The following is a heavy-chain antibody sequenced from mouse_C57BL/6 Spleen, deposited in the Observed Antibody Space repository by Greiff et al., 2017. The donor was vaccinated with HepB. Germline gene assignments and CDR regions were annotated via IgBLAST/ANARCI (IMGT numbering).Heavy chain of an antibody. D-gene: IGHD2-12*01. CDR2: IYPGSGNT. Sequence: QVQLQQSGAELVRPGASVKLSCKASGYTFTDYYINWVKQRPGQGLEWIARIYPGSGNTYYNEKFKGKATLTAEKSSSTAYMQLSSLTSEDSAVYFCARGSYSHYYAMDYWGQGTSVTVSS. CDR1: GYTFTDYY. J-gene: IGHJ4*01. CDR3: ARGSYSHYYAMDY. V-gene: IGHV1-76*01.